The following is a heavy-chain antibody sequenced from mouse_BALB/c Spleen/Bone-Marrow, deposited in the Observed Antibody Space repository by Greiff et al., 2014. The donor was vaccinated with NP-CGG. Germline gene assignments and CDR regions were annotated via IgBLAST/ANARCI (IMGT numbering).Heavy chain of an antibody. CDR2: INPNNGGT. CDR1: GYTFTEYT. Sequence: VQLQQSGPELVKPGASVKISCKTSGYTFTEYTMHWVKQSHVKSLEWIGGINPNNGGTSYNQKFKDKATWTVDKSSSTAYMELRSLTSEDSAVYYCAGGWLLRHYFDYWGQGTTLTVSS. CDR3: AGGWLLRHYFDY. V-gene: IGHV1-18*01. J-gene: IGHJ2*01. D-gene: IGHD2-3*01.